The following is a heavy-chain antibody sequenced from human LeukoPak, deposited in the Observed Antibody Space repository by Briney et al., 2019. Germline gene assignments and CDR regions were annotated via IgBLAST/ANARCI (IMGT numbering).Heavy chain of an antibody. CDR3: ARLSGYGYYYYYYMDV. Sequence: VASVKVSCKASGYTFTSYGISWVRQAPGQGLEWMGWISAYNGNTNYAQKLQGRVTMTTDTSTSTAYMELRSLRSDDTAVYYCARLSGYGYYYYYYMDVWGKGTTVTVSS. D-gene: IGHD5-18*01. V-gene: IGHV1-18*01. J-gene: IGHJ6*03. CDR1: GYTFTSYG. CDR2: ISAYNGNT.